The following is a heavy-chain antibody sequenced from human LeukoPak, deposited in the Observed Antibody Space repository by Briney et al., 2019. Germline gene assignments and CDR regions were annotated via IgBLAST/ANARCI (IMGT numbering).Heavy chain of an antibody. D-gene: IGHD2-15*01. Sequence: GGSLRLSCAASGFTFSSYEMNWVRQAPGKGLEWVSYISSSGSTIYYADSVKGRFTISRDNAKNSLYLQMNSLRAEDTAMYYCARWGSIVVEGYMDVWGKGTTVTISS. CDR2: ISSSGSTI. V-gene: IGHV3-48*03. CDR3: ARWGSIVVEGYMDV. J-gene: IGHJ6*03. CDR1: GFTFSSYE.